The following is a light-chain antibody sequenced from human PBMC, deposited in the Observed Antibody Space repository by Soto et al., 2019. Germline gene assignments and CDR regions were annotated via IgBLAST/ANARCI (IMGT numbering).Light chain of an antibody. CDR2: GAS. V-gene: IGKV3-20*01. CDR1: QSVSSSY. CDR3: QQYGSSPIT. Sequence: EIVLTQSPATLSLSPGERATLSCRASQSVSSSYLAWYQQKPGQAPRLLIYGASSRATGIPDRFSGSGSGTDFTLAIIRLEPEDFAVYYCQQYGSSPITFGQGTRLEIK. J-gene: IGKJ5*01.